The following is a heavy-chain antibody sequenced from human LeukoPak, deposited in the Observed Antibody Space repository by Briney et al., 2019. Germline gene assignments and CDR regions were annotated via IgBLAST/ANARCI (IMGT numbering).Heavy chain of an antibody. V-gene: IGHV3-21*01. CDR1: GFTFSSYS. J-gene: IGHJ6*02. D-gene: IGHD3-22*01. Sequence: GGSLRLSCAASGFTFSSYSMNWVRQAPGKGLEWVSSISSSSSYIYYADSVKGRFTISRDNAKNSLYLQMSSLGAEDTAVYYCARDLWYDSRFMDVWGQGTTVTVSS. CDR2: ISSSSSYI. CDR3: ARDLWYDSRFMDV.